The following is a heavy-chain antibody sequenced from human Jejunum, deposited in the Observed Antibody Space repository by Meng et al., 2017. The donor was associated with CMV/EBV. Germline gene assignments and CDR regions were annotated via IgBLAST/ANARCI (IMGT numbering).Heavy chain of an antibody. Sequence: SCAASGFTFINYAMTWARQAPGKGLEWVSSVGASGGTTYYPDSAKGRFTISKDKSKNVMYLQMNSLRVDDTAVYYCARGSAWSDFDYWGQGTLVTVSS. V-gene: IGHV3-23*01. CDR3: ARGSAWSDFDY. J-gene: IGHJ4*02. CDR2: VGASGGTT. D-gene: IGHD6-19*01. CDR1: GFTFINYA.